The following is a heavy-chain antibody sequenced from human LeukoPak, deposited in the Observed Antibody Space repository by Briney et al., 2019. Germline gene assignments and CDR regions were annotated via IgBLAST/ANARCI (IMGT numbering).Heavy chain of an antibody. CDR1: GGSISSGGYY. V-gene: IGHV4-39*01. D-gene: IGHD3-9*01. CDR3: ARHGSYHDILTDCGPPVRMWWFDP. CDR2: IYYSGST. Sequence: KTSETLSLTCTVSGGSISSGGYYWSWIRQHPGKGLEWIGYIYYSGSTYYNPSLKSRVSMSVDTSKNQFSLRLSSVTAADTAVFYCARHGSYHDILTDCGPPVRMWWFDPWGQGTLVTVSS. J-gene: IGHJ5*02.